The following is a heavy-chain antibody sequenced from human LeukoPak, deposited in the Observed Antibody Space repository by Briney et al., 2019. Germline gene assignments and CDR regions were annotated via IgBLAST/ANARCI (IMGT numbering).Heavy chain of an antibody. J-gene: IGHJ4*02. CDR3: ARHEEEDGYNAKTLDY. CDR2: MIYSGTT. V-gene: IGHV4-39*01. D-gene: IGHD5-24*01. CDR1: GGSISSNNY. Sequence: SETLSLTCTVSGGSISSNNYWAWIRQPPGMGLEWIGGMIYSGTTYYNPSLRSRVTISIDTSQNQFSLRLSSVTAADTAVYYCARHEEEDGYNAKTLDYWGQGTLVTVSS.